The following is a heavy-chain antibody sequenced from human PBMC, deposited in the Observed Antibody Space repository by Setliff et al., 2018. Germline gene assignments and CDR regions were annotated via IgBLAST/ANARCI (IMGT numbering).Heavy chain of an antibody. Sequence: KASETLSLTCGVSGGGGSFSAYYWSWIRQPPGKGLEWIGEISPGGSTIYNPSLRSRVTMSVDTAKNRFSLNLTSVTAADTAVYYCATSGFCSAGSCYSFDDWGQGALVTVS. J-gene: IGHJ4*02. CDR3: ATSGFCSAGSCYSFDD. V-gene: IGHV4-34*01. CDR1: GGGGSFSAYY. D-gene: IGHD6-19*01. CDR2: ISPGGST.